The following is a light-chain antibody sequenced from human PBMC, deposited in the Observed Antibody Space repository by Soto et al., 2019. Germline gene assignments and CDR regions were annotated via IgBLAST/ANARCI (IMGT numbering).Light chain of an antibody. CDR1: SSDVGAYKY. Sequence: QSALTQPPSASGSPGQSVTISCTGTSSDVGAYKYVSWYQQYPGKASKLMIYEVSKRPSGVPDRFSGSKSGNTASLTVSGLQAEDVAVYYCTSYVGSDIWVFGGGTNVTVL. J-gene: IGLJ3*02. CDR3: TSYVGSDIWV. V-gene: IGLV2-8*01. CDR2: EVS.